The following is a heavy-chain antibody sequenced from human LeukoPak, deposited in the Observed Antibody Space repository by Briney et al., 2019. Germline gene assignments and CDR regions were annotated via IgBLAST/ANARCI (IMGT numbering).Heavy chain of an antibody. CDR3: ARGGGAADY. V-gene: IGHV3-7*01. Sequence: GGSLRLSCVVSGFTFSSYWMSWVRQAPGKGLEWVANIKHDGSETYYVDSVRGRFTISRDNAKNSLYLQMNSLRAEDTAVYYCARGGGAADYWGQGTLVTVSS. CDR2: IKHDGSET. CDR1: GFTFSSYW. J-gene: IGHJ4*02. D-gene: IGHD3-16*01.